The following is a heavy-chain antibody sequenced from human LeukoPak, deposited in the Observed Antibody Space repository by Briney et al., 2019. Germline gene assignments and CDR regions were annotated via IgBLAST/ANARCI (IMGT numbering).Heavy chain of an antibody. J-gene: IGHJ4*02. CDR2: IKQDGSEK. Sequence: ETLSLTCTVSGGSISSGGYYWSWVRQAPGKGLEWVANIKQDGSEKYYVDSVKGRFTISRDNAKNSLYLQMNSLRAEDTAVYYCARLQYQLLYFAGDYFDYWGQGTLVTVSS. CDR3: ARLQYQLLYFAGDYFDY. D-gene: IGHD2-2*02. V-gene: IGHV3-7*01. CDR1: GGSISSGGYY.